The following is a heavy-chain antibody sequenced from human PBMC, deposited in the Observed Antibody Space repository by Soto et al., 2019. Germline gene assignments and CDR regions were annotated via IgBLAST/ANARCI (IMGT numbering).Heavy chain of an antibody. CDR1: GESFSGYD. V-gene: IGHV4-34*01. J-gene: IGHJ6*03. CDR2: INDSGST. D-gene: IGHD3-3*01. CDR3: AKGGRFPEARYYFLDV. Sequence: PSETLSLTCVVDGESFSGYDWTWIRQPPGKGLEWIGEINDSGSTNHKPSLKSRVTMSIDTSKNQFSLNLRSVTAADTGVYYCAKGGRFPEARYYFLDVWGNGTTVTVSS.